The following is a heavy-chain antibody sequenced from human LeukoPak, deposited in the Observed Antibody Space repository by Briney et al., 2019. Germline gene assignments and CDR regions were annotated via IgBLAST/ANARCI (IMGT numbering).Heavy chain of an antibody. V-gene: IGHV3-11*01. D-gene: IGHD6-25*01. CDR1: GFTFSDYY. J-gene: IGHJ1*01. CDR2: ISSSGSTI. Sequence: GGGLRLSCAASGFTFSDYYMSWIRQAPGKGLEWGSYISSSGSTIYYADSVKGRFTISRDNAKNSLYLQMNSLRAEDTAVYYCASAGIAAGTFQHWGQGTLVTVSS. CDR3: ASAGIAAGTFQH.